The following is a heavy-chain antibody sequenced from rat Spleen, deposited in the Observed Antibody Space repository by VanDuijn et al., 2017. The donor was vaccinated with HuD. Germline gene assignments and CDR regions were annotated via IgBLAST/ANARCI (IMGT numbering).Heavy chain of an antibody. CDR1: GYSITNNY. CDR3: ARTRDSYAGYYFDY. V-gene: IGHV3-1*01. Sequence: EVQLQESGPGLVKPSQSLSLTCSVTGYSITNNYWGWIRKFPGNKMEWIGHISYSGSTSYNPSLKSRISITRDTSKNQFFLQLNSVTTEDTATYYCARTRDSYAGYYFDYWGQGVMVTVSS. J-gene: IGHJ2*01. D-gene: IGHD1-12*01. CDR2: ISYSGST.